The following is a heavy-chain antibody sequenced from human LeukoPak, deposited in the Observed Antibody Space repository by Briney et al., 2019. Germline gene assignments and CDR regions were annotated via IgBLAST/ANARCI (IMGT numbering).Heavy chain of an antibody. V-gene: IGHV3-23*01. CDR3: ASRNYYFDY. CDR1: GFTFNSYV. J-gene: IGHJ4*02. D-gene: IGHD5-24*01. CDR2: ISGSDGST. Sequence: PGGSLRLSCAASGFTFNSYVMCWVRQAPGKGLEWVSGISGSDGSTYHADSVKGRFTISRDNSKNTLYLQMNSLRAEDTAIYYCASRNYYFDYWGQGALVTVSS.